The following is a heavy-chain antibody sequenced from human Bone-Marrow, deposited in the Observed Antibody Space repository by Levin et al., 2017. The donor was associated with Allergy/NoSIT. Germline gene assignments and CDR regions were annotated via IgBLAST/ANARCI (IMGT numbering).Heavy chain of an antibody. Sequence: GGSLRLSCAASGFIFNDYGLHWVRQAPGKGLEWVALISYDGTNKLYADAVKGRFTVSRDNSNNTLYLQMNSLRIEDTAIYYCARVPQTFLEWLFFDYWGQGSLVTVSS. J-gene: IGHJ4*02. CDR2: ISYDGTNK. D-gene: IGHD3-3*02. V-gene: IGHV3-30*04. CDR1: GFIFNDYG. CDR3: ARVPQTFLEWLFFDY.